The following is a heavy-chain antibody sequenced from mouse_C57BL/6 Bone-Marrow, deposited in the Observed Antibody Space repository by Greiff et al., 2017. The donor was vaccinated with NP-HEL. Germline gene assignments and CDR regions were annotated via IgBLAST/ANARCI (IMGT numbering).Heavy chain of an antibody. CDR3: ASYDYDEGAMDY. CDR1: GYTFTSYW. J-gene: IGHJ4*01. Sequence: QVQLQQPGAELVMPGASVKLSCKASGYTFTSYWMHWVKQRPGQGLEWIGEIDPSDSYTNYNQKFKGKSTLTVDKSSSTAYMQLSSLTSEDSAVDDCASYDYDEGAMDYWGQGTSVTVSA. V-gene: IGHV1-69*01. D-gene: IGHD2-4*01. CDR2: IDPSDSYT.